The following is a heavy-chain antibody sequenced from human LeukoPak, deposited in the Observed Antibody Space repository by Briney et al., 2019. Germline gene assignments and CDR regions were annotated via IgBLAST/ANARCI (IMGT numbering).Heavy chain of an antibody. V-gene: IGHV4-4*02. Sequence: PSGTLSLTCAVSGGSISSSNWWSWVRQPPGKGLEWIGEIYHSGSTNYNPSLKSRVTISVDKSKNQVSLKLSSVTAADTAVYYCAREAAVTKILYYYYYMDVWGKGTTVTVSS. CDR3: AREAAVTKILYYYYYMDV. CDR2: IYHSGST. CDR1: GGSISSSNW. D-gene: IGHD4-17*01. J-gene: IGHJ6*03.